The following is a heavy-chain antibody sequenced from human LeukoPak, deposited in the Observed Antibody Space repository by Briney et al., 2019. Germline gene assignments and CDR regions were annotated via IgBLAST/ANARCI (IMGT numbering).Heavy chain of an antibody. CDR3: ARGGTAYSNSWYDY. CDR2: IYHSGST. Sequence: SETLSLTCAVSAYSISSGYYWGWIRQPPGKGLEWIGSIYHSGSTYYSPSLKSRVTISVDTSKNQFSLKLSSVTAADTALYFCARGGTAYSNSWYDYWGQGTLVTVSS. V-gene: IGHV4-38-2*01. CDR1: AYSISSGYY. J-gene: IGHJ4*02. D-gene: IGHD6-13*01.